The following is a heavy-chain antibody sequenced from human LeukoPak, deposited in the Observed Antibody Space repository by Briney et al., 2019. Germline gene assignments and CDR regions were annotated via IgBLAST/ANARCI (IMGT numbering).Heavy chain of an antibody. CDR3: VRSKVTWDYYYYMDV. D-gene: IGHD2-21*02. CDR1: GFTFSSYE. J-gene: IGHJ6*03. CDR2: ISASGTLT. Sequence: GGSLRLSCAASGFTFSSYEMNWVRQAPGKGLEWISYISASGTLTHYADSVEGRFTISRDNAKNSLYLQMNSLRAEDTALYYCVRSKVTWDYYYYMDVWGKGTTVTISS. V-gene: IGHV3-48*03.